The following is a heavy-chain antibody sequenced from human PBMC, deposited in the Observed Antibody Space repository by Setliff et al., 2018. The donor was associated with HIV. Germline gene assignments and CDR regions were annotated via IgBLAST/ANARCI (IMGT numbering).Heavy chain of an antibody. D-gene: IGHD3-22*01. CDR3: ARPNYYDSSGSFDY. CDR2: ISSNGGTI. V-gene: IGHV3-48*03. J-gene: IGHJ4*02. CDR1: GFTFSTYW. Sequence: GGSLRLSCEASGFTFSTYWMSWVRQAPGKGLEYVSAISSNGGTIYYADSVKGRFTISRDNAKNSLYLQMNSLRAEDTAVYYCARPNYYDSSGSFDYWGQGTLVTVSS.